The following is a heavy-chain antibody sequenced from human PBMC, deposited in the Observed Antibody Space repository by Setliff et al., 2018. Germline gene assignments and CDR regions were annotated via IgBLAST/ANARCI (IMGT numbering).Heavy chain of an antibody. J-gene: IGHJ4*02. CDR3: AKAKGGYSSGRPFDY. V-gene: IGHV3-30*02. Sequence: PGGSLRLSCAASGFTFSSYGMRWVRQAPGKGLEWVAFIRYDGSNKYYADSVKGRFTISRDNSKNTLYLQMNSLRAEDTAVYYCAKAKGGYSSGRPFDYWGQGTLVTVSS. CDR1: GFTFSSYG. D-gene: IGHD6-19*01. CDR2: IRYDGSNK.